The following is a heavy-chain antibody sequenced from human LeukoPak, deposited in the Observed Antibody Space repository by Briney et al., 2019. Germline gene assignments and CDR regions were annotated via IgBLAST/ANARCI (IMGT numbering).Heavy chain of an antibody. J-gene: IGHJ4*02. D-gene: IGHD1-1*01. CDR3: AKGLERESRLDS. Sequence: GGSLRLSCAASGFTVSSNEMSWVRQAPGKGLEWVSSISGGSTYYADSRKGRFTISRDNSKNTLYLQMNSLRAEDTALYYCAKGLERESRLDSWGQGTLVTVSS. CDR2: ISGGST. V-gene: IGHV3-38-3*01. CDR1: GFTVSSNE.